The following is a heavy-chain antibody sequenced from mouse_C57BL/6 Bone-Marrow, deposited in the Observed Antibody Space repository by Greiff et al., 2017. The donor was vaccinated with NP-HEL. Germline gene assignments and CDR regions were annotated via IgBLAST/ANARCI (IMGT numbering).Heavy chain of an antibody. V-gene: IGHV5-17*01. D-gene: IGHD3-3*01. CDR1: GFTFSDYG. J-gene: IGHJ4*01. CDR2: ISSGSSTI. CDR3: ARRCGGLYYYAMDY. Sequence: EVQLVESGGGLVKPGGSLKLSCAASGFTFSDYGMHWVRQAPEKGLEWVAYISSGSSTIYYADTVKGRVTISRYNAKNTLFLQVTSLRSDDKAMYYCARRCGGLYYYAMDYWDQGTSVTVSS.